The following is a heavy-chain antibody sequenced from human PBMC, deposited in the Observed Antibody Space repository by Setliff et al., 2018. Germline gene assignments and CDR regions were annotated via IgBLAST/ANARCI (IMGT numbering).Heavy chain of an antibody. CDR2: INHSGGT. D-gene: IGHD3-10*01. J-gene: IGHJ5*02. CDR1: GGSISSYY. V-gene: IGHV4-34*01. CDR3: ATRMPDYYGSGGNWFDP. Sequence: PSETLSLTCTVSGGSISSYYWTWIRQPPGKGLEWIGEINHSGGTNYNPSLKSRVAISVDTSKNQFSLKLSSVTAADTAVYYCATRMPDYYGSGGNWFDPWGQGTLVTVSS.